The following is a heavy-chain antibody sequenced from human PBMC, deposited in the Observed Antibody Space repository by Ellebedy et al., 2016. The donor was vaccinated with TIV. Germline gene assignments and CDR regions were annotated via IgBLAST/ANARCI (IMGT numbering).Heavy chain of an antibody. Sequence: MPGGSLRLSCTVSGGSISSYYWSWIRQPPGKGLEWIGYIYYSWSTNYNPSLKSRVTISVDTSKNQFSLKLSSVTAADTAVYYCARDGSGYDSIGYYGMDVWGQGTTVTVSS. D-gene: IGHD5-12*01. J-gene: IGHJ6*02. CDR1: GGSISSYY. CDR2: IYYSWST. CDR3: ARDGSGYDSIGYYGMDV. V-gene: IGHV4-59*01.